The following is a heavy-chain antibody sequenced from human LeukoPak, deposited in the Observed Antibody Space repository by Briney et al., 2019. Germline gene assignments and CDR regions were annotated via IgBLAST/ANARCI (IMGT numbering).Heavy chain of an antibody. CDR2: ISASGGST. J-gene: IGHJ4*02. D-gene: IGHD3-22*01. Sequence: PGGSLRLSCAASGFTFSSYAMIWVRQAPGKGLEWVSGISASGGSTYYAGSVKGRFTISRDNSKNTLYLQMNSLRAEDTAVYCCAKCPYYYESRGYYVDYWGQGTLVTVSS. CDR1: GFTFSSYA. CDR3: AKCPYYYESRGYYVDY. V-gene: IGHV3-23*01.